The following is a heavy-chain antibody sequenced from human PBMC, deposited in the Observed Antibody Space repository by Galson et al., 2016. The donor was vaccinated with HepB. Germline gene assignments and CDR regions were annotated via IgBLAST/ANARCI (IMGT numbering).Heavy chain of an antibody. Sequence: SETLSLTCTVSGASISGYYLSWIRQPPGKGLEWIGYIYYSGRTNYNPSLKSRVTISVDTSKNQLSLKLSSVTAADTAVYYCARDDSGGWYGFHYGMDVWGQGTTVTVS. CDR3: ARDDSGGWYGFHYGMDV. D-gene: IGHD6-19*01. V-gene: IGHV4-59*01. CDR2: IYYSGRT. CDR1: GASISGYY. J-gene: IGHJ6*02.